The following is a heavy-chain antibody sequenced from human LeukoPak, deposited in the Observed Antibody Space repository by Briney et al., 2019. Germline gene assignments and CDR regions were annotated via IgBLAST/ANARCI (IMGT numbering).Heavy chain of an antibody. V-gene: IGHV3-7*03. CDR1: GFTHRGFW. CDR2: INSDGSEG. J-gene: IGHJ3*01. CDR3: TRSSYSSSSSV. D-gene: IGHD6-6*01. Sequence: GGSLRLSCAVSGFTHRGFWMSWSREAPGEGLEWVASINSDGSEGYYADVVKGRFTISRDNAMNSLYLQINSLRAEDTAVYYCTRSSYSSSSSVWGQGTMVTVSS.